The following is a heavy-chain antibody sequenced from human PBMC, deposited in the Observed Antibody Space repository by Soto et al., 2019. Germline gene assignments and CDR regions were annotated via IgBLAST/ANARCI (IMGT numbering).Heavy chain of an antibody. V-gene: IGHV4-34*01. Sequence: SETLSLTCAVYGGSFSGNYWSWIRQSPGKGLEWIGEISHSGSINYNPSLKSRVTISVDTSKNQFSLNLSSVTAADTAVYYCARDSPISQTFDYWRQGTLVTVSS. J-gene: IGHJ4*02. CDR3: ARDSPISQTFDY. CDR1: GGSFSGNY. CDR2: ISHSGSI. D-gene: IGHD3-3*02.